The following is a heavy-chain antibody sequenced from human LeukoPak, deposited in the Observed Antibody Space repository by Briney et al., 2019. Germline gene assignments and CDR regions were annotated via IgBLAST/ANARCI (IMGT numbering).Heavy chain of an antibody. CDR1: GFSFSTYG. Sequence: GGSLRLSCAASGFSFSTYGMHWVRQAPGKGQEWVAVISWDGSNKYYAETAKGRFTISRDNSKNPLYLQMNSLRAEDTAVYYCAKDLAPQSSSWPSDYWGQGTLVAVSS. J-gene: IGHJ4*02. CDR3: AKDLAPQSSSWPSDY. CDR2: ISWDGSNK. V-gene: IGHV3-30*18. D-gene: IGHD6-13*01.